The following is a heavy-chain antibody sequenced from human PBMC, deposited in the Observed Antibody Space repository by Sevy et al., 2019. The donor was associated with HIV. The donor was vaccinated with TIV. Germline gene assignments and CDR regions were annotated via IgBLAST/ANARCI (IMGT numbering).Heavy chain of an antibody. Sequence: GGSLRLSCEASGFVFSSHWMTWVRQAPWKGLEWVANIKQDGSEKYYVDSVKGRFTISRDNAKNSLYLRMNRLRVEDTAMYYCTSDYFWGQGSLVTVSS. J-gene: IGHJ4*02. CDR3: TSDYF. V-gene: IGHV3-7*01. CDR1: GFVFSSHW. CDR2: IKQDGSEK. D-gene: IGHD3-10*01.